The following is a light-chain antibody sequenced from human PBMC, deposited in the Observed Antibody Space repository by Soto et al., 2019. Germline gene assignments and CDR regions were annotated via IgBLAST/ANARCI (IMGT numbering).Light chain of an antibody. CDR1: SSDVGGYNY. Sequence: QSALTQPASVSGSPGQSITISCTGTSSDVGGYNYVSWYQQHPGKAPKLMIYEVSDRPSGVSNRFSGSNSGNTASLTISGLQAEDEADYYCSSYTDSNTPEVFGTGTKVTVL. CDR3: SSYTDSNTPEV. V-gene: IGLV2-14*01. J-gene: IGLJ1*01. CDR2: EVS.